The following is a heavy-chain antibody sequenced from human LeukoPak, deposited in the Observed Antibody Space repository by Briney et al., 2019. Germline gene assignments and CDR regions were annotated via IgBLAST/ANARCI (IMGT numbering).Heavy chain of an antibody. D-gene: IGHD6-19*01. J-gene: IGHJ3*02. CDR1: GGSISSGRYY. CDR2: IYISGST. Sequence: SETLSLTCTVSGGSISSGRYYWSWIRQPAGKGLEWIGRIYISGSTNYNPSLKSRVTISVDTSKNQFSLKLTSVTAADTAVYYCAREGWQWLVHAFDIWGQGTMVTVPS. V-gene: IGHV4-61*02. CDR3: AREGWQWLVHAFDI.